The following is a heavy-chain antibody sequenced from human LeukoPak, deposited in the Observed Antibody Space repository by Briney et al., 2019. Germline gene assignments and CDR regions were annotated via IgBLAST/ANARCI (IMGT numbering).Heavy chain of an antibody. V-gene: IGHV4-34*01. Sequence: SETLSLTCAVYGGSFSGYYWSWIRQPPGKGLEWIGEINHSGSTNYNPSLKSRVTISVDTSKNQFSLKLSSVTAADTAVYYCARVGAPVGMDVWGQGTTVTVSS. CDR3: ARVGAPVGMDV. CDR1: GGSFSGYY. J-gene: IGHJ6*02. CDR2: INHSGST.